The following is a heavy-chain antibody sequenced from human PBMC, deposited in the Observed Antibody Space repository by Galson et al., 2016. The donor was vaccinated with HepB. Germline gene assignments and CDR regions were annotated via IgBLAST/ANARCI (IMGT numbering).Heavy chain of an antibody. CDR3: VRRLVAAAGGRGDF. CDR2: IYPQDSDT. V-gene: IGHV5-51*01. CDR1: GYTFTKYW. D-gene: IGHD2-15*01. Sequence: QSGAEVKKPGESLKISCQGSGYTFTKYWIGWVRQLPGEGLEWMGVIYPQDSDTRYGPSFQGQVTISADKSISTAYLQWTSLKASDTGIYFCVRRLVAAAGGRGDFWGQGTQVTVSS. J-gene: IGHJ4*02.